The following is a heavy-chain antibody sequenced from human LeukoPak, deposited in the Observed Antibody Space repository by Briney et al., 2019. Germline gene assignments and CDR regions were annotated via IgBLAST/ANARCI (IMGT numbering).Heavy chain of an antibody. D-gene: IGHD3-22*01. CDR2: IYYSGST. J-gene: IGHJ4*02. V-gene: IGHV4-39*01. CDR3: ARLYYDSSGYYQICYFDY. CDR1: GCSISSSSYY. Sequence: SETLSLTCTVSGCSISSSSYYWGWVRQPPGKGLEWIGSIYYSGSTYYNPSLKSRVTISVDTSKNQFSLNLSSVTAADTAVYYCARLYYDSSGYYQICYFDYWGQGTLVTVSS.